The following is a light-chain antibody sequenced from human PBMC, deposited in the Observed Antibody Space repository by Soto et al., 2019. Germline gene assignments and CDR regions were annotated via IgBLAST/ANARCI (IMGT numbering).Light chain of an antibody. V-gene: IGKV1-5*01. Sequence: GDRVTITCRASQSISSWLAWYQQKPGKAPKLLIYDASSSESGVPSRFSGSGSGTDFTLTISSLEPEDFAVYYCQQRSNLVSFGPGTRLENK. CDR1: QSISSW. CDR2: DAS. CDR3: QQRSNLVS. J-gene: IGKJ5*01.